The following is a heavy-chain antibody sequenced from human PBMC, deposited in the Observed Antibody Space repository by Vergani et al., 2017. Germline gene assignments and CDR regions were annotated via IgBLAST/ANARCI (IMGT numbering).Heavy chain of an antibody. V-gene: IGHV3-21*01. CDR2: ISSSSSYI. D-gene: IGHD5-24*01. J-gene: IGHJ3*02. CDR3: ARDGFRKGDGYNEEAFDI. Sequence: EVQLVESGGGLVKPGGSLRLSCAASGFTFSSYSMNWVRQAPGKGLEWVSSISSSSSYIYYADSVKGRFTISRDNAKNSLYLQMNSLRAEDTASYYCARDGFRKGDGYNEEAFDIWGQGTMVTVSS. CDR1: GFTFSSYS.